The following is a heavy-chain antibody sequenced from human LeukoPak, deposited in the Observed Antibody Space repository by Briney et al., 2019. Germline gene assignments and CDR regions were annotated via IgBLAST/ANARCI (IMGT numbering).Heavy chain of an antibody. CDR1: GGSISSSSYY. CDR3: ASPNIAVAGFSS. V-gene: IGHV4-39*01. CDR2: IYYSGST. Sequence: PSETLSLPCTVSGGSISSSSYYWGWIRQPPGKGLEWIGSIYYSGSTYYNPSLKSRVTISVDTSKNQFSLKLSSVTAADTAVYYCASPNIAVAGFSSWGQGTLVTVSS. J-gene: IGHJ5*02. D-gene: IGHD6-19*01.